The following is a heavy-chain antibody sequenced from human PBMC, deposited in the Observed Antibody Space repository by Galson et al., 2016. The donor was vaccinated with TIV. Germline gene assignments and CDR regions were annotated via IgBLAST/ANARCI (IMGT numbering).Heavy chain of an antibody. J-gene: IGHJ4*02. CDR1: GYGLTNYW. V-gene: IGHV5-51*03. CDR3: AKLDDLGSWIVY. D-gene: IGHD3-10*01. Sequence: QSGAEVKQPGESLKISCKGSGYGLTNYWIGWVRQMPGKGLEWVGIIYPGDSDTRYRPSFQGQVIISADKSIVSAGESITTAYLQWTSLKAADTAMYYCAKLDDLGSWIVYWGQGTLVTVSS. CDR2: IYPGDSDT.